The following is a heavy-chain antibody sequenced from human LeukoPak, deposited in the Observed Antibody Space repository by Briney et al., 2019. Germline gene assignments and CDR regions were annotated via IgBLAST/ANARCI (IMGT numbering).Heavy chain of an antibody. V-gene: IGHV4-61*02. CDR3: ARSVGQWLRSNSFDY. D-gene: IGHD5-12*01. J-gene: IGHJ4*02. CDR2: IYTSGST. Sequence: PSQTLSLTCTVSGGSISSGSYYWSWIRQPAGKGLEWIGRIYTSGSTNYNPSLKSRVTISVDTSKNQFSLKLSSVTAADTAVYYCARSVGQWLRSNSFDYWGQGTLVTVPS. CDR1: GGSISSGSYY.